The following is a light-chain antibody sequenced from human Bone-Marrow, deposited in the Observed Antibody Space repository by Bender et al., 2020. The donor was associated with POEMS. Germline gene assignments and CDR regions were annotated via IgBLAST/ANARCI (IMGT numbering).Light chain of an antibody. CDR2: NNS. CDR1: SSKFGSYP. J-gene: IGLJ3*02. CDR3: ATWDDSLNGWV. V-gene: IGLV1-44*01. Sequence: QSVLTQPPSASGTPGQRVTISCSGSSSKFGSYPVNWYQQLPGAAPKLVIFNNSQRPSGVPDRFSGSNSGTSASLAVSVLLSDDVADFYCATWDDSLNGWVFGGGTKLTVL.